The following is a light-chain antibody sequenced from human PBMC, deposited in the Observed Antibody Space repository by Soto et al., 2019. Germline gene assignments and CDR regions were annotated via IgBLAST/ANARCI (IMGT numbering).Light chain of an antibody. Sequence: EIVLTQSPGTLSLSLGERATLSCRASQSVSNSYLAWYQQKPGQAPMLLIHGASSRATGIPDRFSGSGSGTDFTLTISRLEPEDFAVFYCQQYGISPITFGQGTRLEIK. CDR1: QSVSNSY. J-gene: IGKJ5*01. CDR3: QQYGISPIT. CDR2: GAS. V-gene: IGKV3-20*01.